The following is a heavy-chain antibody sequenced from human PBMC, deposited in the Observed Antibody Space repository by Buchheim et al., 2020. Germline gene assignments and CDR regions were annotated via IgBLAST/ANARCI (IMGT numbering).Heavy chain of an antibody. CDR1: GFTFSSYS. CDR3: ASLGLIIAAAGGWFDP. CDR2: ISSSSSTI. J-gene: IGHJ5*02. Sequence: EVQLVESGGGLVQPGGSLRLSCAASGFTFSSYSMNWVRQAPGKGLEWVSYISSSSSTIYYADSVKGRFTISRDNAKTSLYLQMNSLRAEDTAVYYCASLGLIIAAAGGWFDPWGQGTL. D-gene: IGHD6-13*01. V-gene: IGHV3-48*01.